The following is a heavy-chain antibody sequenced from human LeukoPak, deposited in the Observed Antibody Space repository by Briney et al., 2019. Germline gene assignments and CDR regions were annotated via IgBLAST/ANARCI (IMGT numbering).Heavy chain of an antibody. J-gene: IGHJ3*02. CDR3: ATPSGYCSSTSCHNPRPNGAFDI. D-gene: IGHD2-2*01. CDR2: IYYSGST. Sequence: PSETLSLTCTVSGGSISSSSYYWGWIRQPPGKGLEWIGSIYYSGSTYYNPSLKSRVTISVDTSKNQFSLKLSSVTAADTAVYYCATPSGYCSSTSCHNPRPNGAFDIWGQGTMVTVSS. CDR1: GGSISSSSYY. V-gene: IGHV4-39*01.